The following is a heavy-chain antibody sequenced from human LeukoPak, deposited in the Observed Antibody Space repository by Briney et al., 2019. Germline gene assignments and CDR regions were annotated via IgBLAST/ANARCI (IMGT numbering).Heavy chain of an antibody. Sequence: PSETLSLTCAVYGGSFSGYYWSWIRQPPGKGLEWIGEINHSGSTNYNPSLKSRVTISVDTSKNQFSLKLSSVTAADTAVYYCARDWGGFDYWGQGTLVTVSS. V-gene: IGHV4-34*01. CDR3: ARDWGGFDY. D-gene: IGHD3-10*01. CDR1: GGSFSGYY. J-gene: IGHJ4*02. CDR2: INHSGST.